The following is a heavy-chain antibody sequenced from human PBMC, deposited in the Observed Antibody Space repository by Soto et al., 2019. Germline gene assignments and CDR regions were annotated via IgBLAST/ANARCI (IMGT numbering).Heavy chain of an antibody. D-gene: IGHD2-15*01. V-gene: IGHV3-21*01. Sequence: PGGSLRLSCAASGFTFSSYSMNWVRQAPGKGLEWVSPISSSSSYIYYADSVKGRFTISRDNAKNSLYLQMNSLRAEDTAVYYCARDWEGHCSGGSCYRNYYYYMDVWGKGTTVTVSS. CDR3: ARDWEGHCSGGSCYRNYYYYMDV. J-gene: IGHJ6*03. CDR1: GFTFSSYS. CDR2: ISSSSSYI.